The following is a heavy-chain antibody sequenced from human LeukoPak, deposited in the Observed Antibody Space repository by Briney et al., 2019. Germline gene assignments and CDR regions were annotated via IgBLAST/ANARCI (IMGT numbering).Heavy chain of an antibody. CDR3: AKRGLVIRVILIGFHKEAYYFDS. CDR2: ISDRGSRT. CDR1: GITLSNYG. J-gene: IGHJ4*02. Sequence: PGGSLRLSCAVSGITLSNYGMRWVRQAPGKGLEWVAGISDRGSRTNYADSVKGRFTISTDNPKNTLYLQMNSLRAEDTAMYFCAKRGLVIRVILIGFHKEAYYFDSWGEGGLVTDCS. D-gene: IGHD3-9*01. V-gene: IGHV3-23*01.